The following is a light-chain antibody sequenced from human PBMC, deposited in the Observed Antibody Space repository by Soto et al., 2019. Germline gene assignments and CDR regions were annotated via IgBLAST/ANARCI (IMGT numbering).Light chain of an antibody. J-gene: IGKJ1*01. CDR2: CSS. CDR3: QQYQGTPLM. V-gene: IGKV4-1*01. Sequence: DVVMTQSPDSLAVYLGERATINCRSSRPLLHSSNNKHYLAWYQHKPGQPPRLLMYCSSGCDSGVPDRFSGSGSETDFTLTISRLQAEDVSVYYCQQYQGTPLMFGQWTKLEVK. CDR1: RPLLHSSNNKHY.